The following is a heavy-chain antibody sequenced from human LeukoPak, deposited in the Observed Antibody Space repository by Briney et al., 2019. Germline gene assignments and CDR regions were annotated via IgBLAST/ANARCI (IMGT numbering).Heavy chain of an antibody. Sequence: GGSLRLSCAASGFTLSSYWMDWVRQAPGKGLEWVANSKGDGSSKYYVDSVKGRFTVSIDNAKNSLYLQMNSLRAEDMALYYCAKDTYYDILTGYYTHWGQGTLVTVSS. CDR1: GFTLSSYW. J-gene: IGHJ4*02. V-gene: IGHV3-7*03. CDR2: SKGDGSSK. D-gene: IGHD3-9*01. CDR3: AKDTYYDILTGYYTH.